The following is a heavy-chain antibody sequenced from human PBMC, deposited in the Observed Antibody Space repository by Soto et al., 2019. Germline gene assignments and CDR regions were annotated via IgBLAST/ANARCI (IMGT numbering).Heavy chain of an antibody. D-gene: IGHD3-22*01. Sequence: GASVKVSCKASGYTFTTYGISWVRQAPGQGLEWMGWISVYNGNTNYAQKLQGRVTMTTDTATSTAYMELRSLRSDDTAVYYCARESAYYYDSSGYYYDAFDIWGQGTMVTVSS. CDR2: ISVYNGNT. V-gene: IGHV1-18*04. CDR3: ARESAYYYDSSGYYYDAFDI. J-gene: IGHJ3*02. CDR1: GYTFTTYG.